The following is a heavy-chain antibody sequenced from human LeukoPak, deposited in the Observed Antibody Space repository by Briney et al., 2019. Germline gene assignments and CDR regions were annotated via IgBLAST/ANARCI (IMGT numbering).Heavy chain of an antibody. V-gene: IGHV1-2*02. CDR2: INADSGDT. CDR3: ARVGYSGYNLDY. J-gene: IGHJ4*02. D-gene: IGHD5-12*01. Sequence: ASVKVSCKASGHTFTGYYMHWVRQAPGQGLEWMGWINADSGDTNYAQKFQGRVTMTRDTSISTAYMELSRLRSDDTAVYYCARVGYSGYNLDYWGQGTLVTVSS. CDR1: GHTFTGYY.